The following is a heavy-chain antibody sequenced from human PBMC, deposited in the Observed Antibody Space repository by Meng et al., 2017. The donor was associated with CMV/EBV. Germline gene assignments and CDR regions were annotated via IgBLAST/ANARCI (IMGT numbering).Heavy chain of an antibody. J-gene: IGHJ3*02. CDR2: IKQDGSEK. V-gene: IGHV3-7*01. D-gene: IGHD3-3*01. CDR1: GFTFSSYW. Sequence: GGSLRLSCAASGFTFSSYWMSWVRQAPGKGLEWVANIKQDGSEKYYVDSVKGRFTISRDNAKNSPYLQMNSLRAEDTAVYYCARALRFLESYDAFDIWGQGTMVTVSS. CDR3: ARALRFLESYDAFDI.